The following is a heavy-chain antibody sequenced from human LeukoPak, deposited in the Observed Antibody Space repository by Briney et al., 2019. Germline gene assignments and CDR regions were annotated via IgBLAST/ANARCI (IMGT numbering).Heavy chain of an antibody. V-gene: IGHV4-34*01. Sequence: KSSETLSLTCAVYGGSFSGYYWSWIRQPPGKGLEWIGEINHSGSTNYNPPLKSRVTISVDTSKNQFSLKLSSVTAADTAVYYCARATPYSRFDHWGQGTLVTVSS. CDR1: GGSFSGYY. CDR3: ARATPYSRFDH. CDR2: INHSGST. D-gene: IGHD6-13*01. J-gene: IGHJ4*02.